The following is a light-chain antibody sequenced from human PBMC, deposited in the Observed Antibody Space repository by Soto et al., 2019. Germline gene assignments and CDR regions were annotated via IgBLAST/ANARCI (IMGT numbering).Light chain of an antibody. J-gene: IGKJ4*01. CDR1: QSISSY. Sequence: DIQMTQSPSSLSASVGDRVTITCRASQSISSYLNWYQQKPGRAPKLLIYSASSLQSGVPSRFSGSGSGTDFTLTISSLQPEDTATYYCQQSYSTPFTFGGGTKVVIK. CDR3: QQSYSTPFT. CDR2: SAS. V-gene: IGKV1-39*01.